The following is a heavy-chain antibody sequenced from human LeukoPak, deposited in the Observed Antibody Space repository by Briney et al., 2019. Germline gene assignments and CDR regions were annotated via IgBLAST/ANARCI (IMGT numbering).Heavy chain of an antibody. CDR3: ARDSGGVFIAAAAPFDY. CDR2: MKQDGSER. J-gene: IGHJ4*02. D-gene: IGHD6-13*01. Sequence: PGGSLRLSCVASGFSFSNSWMSWVRQAPGKGLEWVANMKQDGSERHYVDSVKGRFTISRDNAKNSLYLQMNSLRAEDTAVYYCARDSGGVFIAAAAPFDYWGQGTLVTVSS. V-gene: IGHV3-7*01. CDR1: GFSFSNSW.